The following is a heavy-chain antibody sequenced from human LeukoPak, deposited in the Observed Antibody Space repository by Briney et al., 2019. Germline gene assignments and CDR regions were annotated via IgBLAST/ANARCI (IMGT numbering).Heavy chain of an antibody. V-gene: IGHV4-4*07. CDR3: GRQGYTASYYFLDY. J-gene: IGHJ4*02. CDR2: IYTTGAT. Sequence: KPSETPSLTCTVSSGSINSYYWGWVRQPPGKGLEWIGRIYTTGATQYNPSLKSRVTMSVDTSTNQFSLNLRSMTAADTAVYYCGRQGYTASYYFLDYWSQGTLVAVS. CDR1: SGSINSYY. D-gene: IGHD1-26*01.